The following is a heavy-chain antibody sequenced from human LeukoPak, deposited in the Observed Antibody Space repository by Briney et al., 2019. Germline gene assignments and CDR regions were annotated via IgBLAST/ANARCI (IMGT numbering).Heavy chain of an antibody. CDR3: ARGGDYYGSGSYYKWDFDY. Sequence: ASVKVSCKPSGYTFTSYGISWVRQAPGQGLEWMGWISAYNGNTNYAQKLQGRVTMTTDTSTSTAYMELRSLRSDDTAVYYCARGGDYYGSGSYYKWDFDYWGQGTLVTVSS. CDR2: ISAYNGNT. J-gene: IGHJ4*02. V-gene: IGHV1-18*01. CDR1: GYTFTSYG. D-gene: IGHD3-10*01.